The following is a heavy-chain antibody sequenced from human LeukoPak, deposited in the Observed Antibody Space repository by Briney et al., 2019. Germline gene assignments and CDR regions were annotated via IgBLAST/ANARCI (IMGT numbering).Heavy chain of an antibody. CDR1: GFTFSSYA. V-gene: IGHV3-23*01. D-gene: IGHD3-3*01. CDR3: AKFGLRFLEWLSLGDDAFDT. Sequence: PGGSLRLSCAASGFTFSSYAMSWVRQAPGKGLEWVSAISGSGGSTYYADSVKGRFTISRDNSKNTLYLQMNSLRAEDTAVYYCAKFGLRFLEWLSLGDDAFDTWGQGTMVTVSS. J-gene: IGHJ3*02. CDR2: ISGSGGST.